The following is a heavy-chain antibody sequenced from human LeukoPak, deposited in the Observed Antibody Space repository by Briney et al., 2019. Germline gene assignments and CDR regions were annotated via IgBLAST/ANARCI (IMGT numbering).Heavy chain of an antibody. D-gene: IGHD3-22*01. V-gene: IGHV1-18*01. CDR2: ISAYNGNT. J-gene: IGHJ4*02. CDR3: ARTYYYDSNPAY. Sequence: ASVKVSCKASGGTFSSYAISWVRQAPGQGLEWMGWISAYNGNTNYAQKLQGRVTMTTDTSTSTAYMELRSLRSDDTAVYYCARTYYYDSNPAYWGQGTLVTVSS. CDR1: GGTFSSYA.